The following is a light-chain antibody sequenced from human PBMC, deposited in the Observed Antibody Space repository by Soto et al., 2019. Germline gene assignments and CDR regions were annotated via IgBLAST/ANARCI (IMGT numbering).Light chain of an antibody. V-gene: IGKV1-13*02. CDR3: QQFNSYQAIT. CDR2: DAS. Sequence: AIQLTQSPSSLSASVGDRVTITCRASQGISSALAWYQQKPGKAPKLLIYDASSLESGVPSRFSGSGSGTDFTLTISSLQPEDFATYYCQQFNSYQAITFGVGTKVEIK. J-gene: IGKJ4*01. CDR1: QGISSA.